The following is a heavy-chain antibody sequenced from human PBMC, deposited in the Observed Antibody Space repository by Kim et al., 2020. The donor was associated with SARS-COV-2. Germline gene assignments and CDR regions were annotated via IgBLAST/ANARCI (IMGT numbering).Heavy chain of an antibody. Sequence: ASVKVSCKASGYTFTSYGISWVRQAPGQGLEWMGWISAYNGNTNYAQKLQGRVTMTTDTSTSTAYMELRSLRSDDTAVYYCARDPYYYDSSGYYRPYYYYGTDVWGQGTTVTVS. D-gene: IGHD3-22*01. CDR3: ARDPYYYDSSGYYRPYYYYGTDV. CDR2: ISAYNGNT. CDR1: GYTFTSYG. V-gene: IGHV1-18*01. J-gene: IGHJ6*02.